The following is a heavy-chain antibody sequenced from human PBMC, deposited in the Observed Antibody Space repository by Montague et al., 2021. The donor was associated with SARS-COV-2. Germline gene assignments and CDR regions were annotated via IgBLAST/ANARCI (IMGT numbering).Heavy chain of an antibody. CDR3: ARASLVRGVIITRVRYSYYMDV. V-gene: IGHV1-8*01. CDR1: GYTFTSYD. Sequence: SVKVSCKASGYTFTSYDINWVRQAAGQGLEWMGWMNPNSGNTGYAQKLQCRVTMTRDTSMNTAYMELSSLRSEDTAVYYCARASLVRGVIITRVRYSYYMDVWGKGTTVTVS. J-gene: IGHJ6*03. D-gene: IGHD3-10*01. CDR2: MNPNSGNT.